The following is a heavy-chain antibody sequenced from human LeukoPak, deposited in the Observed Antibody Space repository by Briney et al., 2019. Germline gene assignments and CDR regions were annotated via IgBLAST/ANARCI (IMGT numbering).Heavy chain of an antibody. CDR1: GGSFSGYY. J-gene: IGHJ4*02. Sequence: SETLSLTCAVYGGSFSGYYWSWIRPPPGKGLEWTGEINHSGSTNYNPSLKSRVTISVDTSKNQFSLKLSSVTAADTAVYYCARLGYYGDYWGQGTLVTVSS. CDR2: INHSGST. D-gene: IGHD3-22*01. CDR3: ARLGYYGDY. V-gene: IGHV4-34*01.